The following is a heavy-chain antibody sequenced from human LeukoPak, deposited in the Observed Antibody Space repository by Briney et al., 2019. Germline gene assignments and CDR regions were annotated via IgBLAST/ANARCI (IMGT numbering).Heavy chain of an antibody. D-gene: IGHD6-13*01. CDR2: ISAYNGNT. Sequence: ASVKVSCKASGYTFTSYGISWVRQAPGQGLEWMGWISAYNGNTNYAQKLQGRVTMTTGTSTSTAYMELRSLRSDDTAVYYCARSSSSWFVSDYWGQGTLVTVSS. CDR3: ARSSSSWFVSDY. V-gene: IGHV1-18*01. CDR1: GYTFTSYG. J-gene: IGHJ4*02.